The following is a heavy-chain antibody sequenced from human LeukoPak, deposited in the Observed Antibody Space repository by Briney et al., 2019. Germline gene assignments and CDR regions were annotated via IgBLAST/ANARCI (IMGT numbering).Heavy chain of an antibody. CDR2: ISAYSGKT. CDR3: ARDMDLAAARPDY. CDR1: GYTFTSYR. J-gene: IGHJ4*02. D-gene: IGHD6-6*01. Sequence: PVKVSCKASGYTFTSYRISGVRQSPGQELEGMGWISAYSGKTNYAQKIQGRVTMTTDTSTSTAYMELRSLRSDDTAVYYCARDMDLAAARPDYWGQGTLVTVSS. V-gene: IGHV1-18*04.